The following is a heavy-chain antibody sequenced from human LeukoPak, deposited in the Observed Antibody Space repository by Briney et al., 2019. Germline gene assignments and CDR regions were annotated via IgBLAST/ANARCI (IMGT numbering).Heavy chain of an antibody. CDR2: TYYRSKWYN. D-gene: IGHD5-12*01. J-gene: IGHJ3*02. Sequence: SQTLSLTCAISGDSVSSNTATWNWIRQAPSIGLEWLGRTYYRSKWYNDYSVSVKGRITVNPDTSKNQFSLQLNSVTPEDTAVYYCARDTGAAISTFDIWGQGTMVTVSS. V-gene: IGHV6-1*01. CDR1: GDSVSSNTAT. CDR3: ARDTGAAISTFDI.